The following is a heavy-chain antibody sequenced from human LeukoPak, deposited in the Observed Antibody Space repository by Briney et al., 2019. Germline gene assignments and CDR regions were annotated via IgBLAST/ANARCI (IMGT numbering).Heavy chain of an antibody. CDR2: INHSGST. D-gene: IGHD1-26*01. CDR1: GGSFSGYY. Sequence: SETLSLTCAVYGGSFSGYYCSWIRQPPGKGQEWIGEINHSGSTTSNPSLKRRVTISVYTSQNQFSLELSSVTAADTAVYDCARVKGGSSRGVWYFDFWGRGTLVTVSS. V-gene: IGHV4-34*01. CDR3: ARVKGGSSRGVWYFDF. J-gene: IGHJ2*01.